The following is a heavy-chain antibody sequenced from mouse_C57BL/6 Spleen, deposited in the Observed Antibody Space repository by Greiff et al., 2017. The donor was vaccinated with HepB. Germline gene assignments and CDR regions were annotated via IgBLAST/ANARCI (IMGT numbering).Heavy chain of an antibody. J-gene: IGHJ1*03. CDR1: GYTFTSYW. Sequence: QVQLQHPGAELVKPGASVKLSCKASGYTFTSYWMHWVKQRPGRGLEWIGRIDPNSGGTKYNEKFKSKATLTVDKPSSTAYMQLSSLTSEDSAVYYCAMGGPYGSNPYWYFDVWGTGTTVTVSS. V-gene: IGHV1-72*01. CDR3: AMGGPYGSNPYWYFDV. D-gene: IGHD1-1*01. CDR2: IDPNSGGT.